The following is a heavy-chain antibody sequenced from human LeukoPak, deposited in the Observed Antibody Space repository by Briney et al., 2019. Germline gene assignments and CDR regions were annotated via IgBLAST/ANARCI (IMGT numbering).Heavy chain of an antibody. CDR1: GFTFSSYS. Sequence: GGSLRLSCAASGFTFSSYSMNWVRQAPGKGLEWVSSISSSSSYIYYADSVKGRFAISRDNAKNSLYLQMNSLRAEDTAVYYCARVTGYGSSWSDYWGQGTLVTVSS. J-gene: IGHJ4*02. CDR2: ISSSSSYI. D-gene: IGHD6-13*01. V-gene: IGHV3-21*01. CDR3: ARVTGYGSSWSDY.